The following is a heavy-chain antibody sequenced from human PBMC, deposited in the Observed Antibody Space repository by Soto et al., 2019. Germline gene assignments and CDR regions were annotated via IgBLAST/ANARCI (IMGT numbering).Heavy chain of an antibody. V-gene: IGHV4-34*01. D-gene: IGHD3-3*01. Sequence: PSETLSLTCAVYGGSFSGYYWSWIRQPPGKGLEWIGEINHSGSTNYNPSLKSRVTISVDTSKNQFSLKLSSVTAADTAVYYCARGRRFGFWSGYAWFDPWGQGTLVTVSS. CDR1: GGSFSGYY. J-gene: IGHJ5*02. CDR3: ARGRRFGFWSGYAWFDP. CDR2: INHSGST.